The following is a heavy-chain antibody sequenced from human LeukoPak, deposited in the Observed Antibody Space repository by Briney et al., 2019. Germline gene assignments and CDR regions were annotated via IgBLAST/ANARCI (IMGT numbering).Heavy chain of an antibody. D-gene: IGHD3-22*01. CDR3: ARDVGAITMIVVVIGSNFDY. J-gene: IGHJ4*02. CDR2: ISGYNGNT. V-gene: IGHV1-18*01. Sequence: ASVKVPCKASGYTFTSYGISWVRQAPGQGLESMRWISGYNGNTNYAQKLQGRVTMTTDTSTSTAYMELRSLRSDDTAVYYCARDVGAITMIVVVIGSNFDYWGQGTLVTVSS. CDR1: GYTFTSYG.